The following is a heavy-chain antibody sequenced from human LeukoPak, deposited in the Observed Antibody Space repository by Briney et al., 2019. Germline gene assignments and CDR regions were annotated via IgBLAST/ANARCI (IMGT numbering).Heavy chain of an antibody. Sequence: GGSLRLSCVVSGFTFNRCWMNWVRQAPGKGLEWVAHINPDGRDTYYVDTVKGRFTISRDNAQNSMYLQMNSLRVEDTAVYYCTSWGDTTAEYFQRWGQGTLVTVSS. D-gene: IGHD2-21*02. CDR2: INPDGRDT. CDR3: TSWGDTTAEYFQR. CDR1: GFTFNRCW. J-gene: IGHJ1*01. V-gene: IGHV3-7*01.